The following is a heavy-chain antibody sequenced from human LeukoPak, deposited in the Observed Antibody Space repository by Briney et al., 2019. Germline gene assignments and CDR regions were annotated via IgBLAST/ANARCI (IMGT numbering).Heavy chain of an antibody. J-gene: IGHJ4*02. V-gene: IGHV3-23*01. CDR3: AKDRPPGG. CDR1: GFTFSTYW. CDR2: ISGSGGST. D-gene: IGHD3-10*01. Sequence: GGSLRLSCAGSGFTFSTYWMSWVRQAPGKGLEWVSAISGSGGSTYYADSVKGRFTISRDNSKNTLYLHMNSLRAEDTAVYYWAKDRPPGGGGQGTLVTVSS.